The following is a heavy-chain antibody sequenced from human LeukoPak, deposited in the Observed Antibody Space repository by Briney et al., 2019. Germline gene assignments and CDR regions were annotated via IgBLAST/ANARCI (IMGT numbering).Heavy chain of an antibody. V-gene: IGHV1-69*13. CDR2: IIPIFGTA. Sequence: SVKVSCKASGGTFSSYAISWVRQAPGQGFEWMGGIIPIFGTANYAQKFQGRVTITADESTSTAYMELSSLRSEDTAVYYCATVPGIYDSSGYLEFQHWGQGTLVTVSS. D-gene: IGHD3-22*01. J-gene: IGHJ1*01. CDR1: GGTFSSYA. CDR3: ATVPGIYDSSGYLEFQH.